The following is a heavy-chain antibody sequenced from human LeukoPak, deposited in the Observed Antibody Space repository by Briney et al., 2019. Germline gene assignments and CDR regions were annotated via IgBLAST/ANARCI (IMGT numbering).Heavy chain of an antibody. D-gene: IGHD6-6*01. CDR1: GFTFSSYG. V-gene: IGHV3-30*18. CDR2: ISYDGSNK. J-gene: IGHJ6*02. Sequence: GGSLRLSCAASGFTFSSYGMHWVRQAPGKGLEWVAVISYDGSNKYYADSVNGRFTISRDNSKNTLYLQMNSLRAEDTAVYYCAKDDDSSSFSYYYYYYGMDVWGQGTTVTVSS. CDR3: AKDDDSSSFSYYYYYYGMDV.